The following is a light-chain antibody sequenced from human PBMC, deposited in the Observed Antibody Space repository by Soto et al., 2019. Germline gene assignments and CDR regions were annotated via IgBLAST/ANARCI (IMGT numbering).Light chain of an antibody. CDR3: QQYGSSPKT. Sequence: EIVLTQSPGTLSLSPGDRATLSCRASQTISSTYLAWYRQKPGQAPRLLIYATSTRATGIPDRFSGSGSGTDFTLTISRLEPEDFAVYYCQQYGSSPKTFGQGTKVDIK. J-gene: IGKJ1*01. CDR1: QTISSTY. V-gene: IGKV3-20*01. CDR2: ATS.